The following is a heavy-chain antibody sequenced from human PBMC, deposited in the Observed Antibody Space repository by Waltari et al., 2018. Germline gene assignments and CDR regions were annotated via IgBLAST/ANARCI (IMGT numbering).Heavy chain of an antibody. Sequence: QVQLVQSGAEVKKPGASVKVSCKASGYTFTSYAMHWVRQAPGQRLEWMGWINAGNGNTKYSQKFQGRVTITRDTSASTAYMELSSLRSEDTAVYYCARDSNRAGGSYYPVRAYGMDVWGQGTTVTVSS. J-gene: IGHJ6*02. D-gene: IGHD1-26*01. CDR1: GYTFTSYA. V-gene: IGHV1-3*01. CDR3: ARDSNRAGGSYYPVRAYGMDV. CDR2: INAGNGNT.